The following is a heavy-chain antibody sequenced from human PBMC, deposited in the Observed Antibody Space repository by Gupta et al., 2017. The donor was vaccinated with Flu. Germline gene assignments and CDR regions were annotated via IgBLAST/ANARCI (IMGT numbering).Heavy chain of an antibody. D-gene: IGHD4-17*01. V-gene: IGHV4-34*01. CDR1: GGSFSGYY. Sequence: QVQLQQWGAGLLKPSETLSLTCAVYGGSFSGYYWSWLRQPPGKGLEWIGEINHSGSTNYNPSLKSRVTISVDTSKNQFSLKLSSVTAADTAVYYCARGWGINSMTTVTSGRYYYYGMDVWGQGTTVTVSS. CDR3: ARGWGINSMTTVTSGRYYYYGMDV. CDR2: INHSGST. J-gene: IGHJ6*02.